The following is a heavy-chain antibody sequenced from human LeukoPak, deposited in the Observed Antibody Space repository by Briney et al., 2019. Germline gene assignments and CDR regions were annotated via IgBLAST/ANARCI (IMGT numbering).Heavy chain of an antibody. V-gene: IGHV4-39*01. CDR1: GGSISSSSYY. CDR2: GYYSGST. J-gene: IGHJ3*01. Sequence: SETLSLTCTVSGGSISSSSYYWGWIRQPPGKGLEWIGNGYYSGSTYYKPSLKSRVTISVDTSKNQFSLKLSSVTAADTAVYYCARRVVGGSTFDVWGQGTMVTVSS. D-gene: IGHD2-15*01. CDR3: ARRVVGGSTFDV.